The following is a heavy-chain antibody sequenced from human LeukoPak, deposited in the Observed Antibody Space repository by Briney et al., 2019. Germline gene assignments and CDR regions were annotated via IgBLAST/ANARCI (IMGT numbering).Heavy chain of an antibody. CDR1: GYTFTSYD. CDR2: MNPNSGNT. J-gene: IGHJ4*02. CDR3: ARGFRDSSGRKPDY. V-gene: IGHV1-8*01. D-gene: IGHD3-22*01. Sequence: ASVKVSCKASGYTFTSYDINWMRQATGQGLEWMGWMNPNSGNTGYAQKFQDRVTMTRNTSINTAYMELSSLRSEDMAVYYCARGFRDSSGRKPDYWGQGTLVTVSS.